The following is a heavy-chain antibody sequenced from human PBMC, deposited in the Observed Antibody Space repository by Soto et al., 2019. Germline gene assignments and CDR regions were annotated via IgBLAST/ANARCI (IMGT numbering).Heavy chain of an antibody. CDR2: ISSSSYI. Sequence: PVGSVRLSCAASGFTSSSYSMNWVRQAPGKGREWVSSISSSSYIDYADSVKGRFTISRDNAKNSLYLQMNSLRAEDTAVYYCARVGVPAAMYDPFYYYYGMDVWGQGTTVTVSS. CDR1: GFTSSSYS. V-gene: IGHV3-21*01. D-gene: IGHD2-2*01. CDR3: ARVGVPAAMYDPFYYYYGMDV. J-gene: IGHJ6*02.